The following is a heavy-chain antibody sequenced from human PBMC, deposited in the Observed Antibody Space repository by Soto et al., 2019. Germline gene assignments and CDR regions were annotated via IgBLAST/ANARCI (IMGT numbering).Heavy chain of an antibody. J-gene: IGHJ6*02. CDR2: MSSSSSYI. V-gene: IGHV3-21*01. Sequence: LGGSLRLSCAASGFTFSSYSMNWVRQAPGKGLEWVSSMSSSSSYIYYADSVKGRFTISRDNAKNSLYLQMNSLRAEDTAVYYCARETSIAAIRMDVWGQGTTVTVSS. CDR1: GFTFSSYS. CDR3: ARETSIAAIRMDV. D-gene: IGHD6-6*01.